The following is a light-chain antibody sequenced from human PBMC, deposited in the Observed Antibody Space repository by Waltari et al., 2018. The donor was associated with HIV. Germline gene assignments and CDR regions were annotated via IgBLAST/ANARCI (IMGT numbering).Light chain of an antibody. CDR2: DAS. V-gene: IGKV1-33*01. J-gene: IGKJ4*01. Sequence: DLHMTPSPSSLSESVGDRVTITCQASQDITNYLNWYQQKPGKAPKLLIYDASSLETGVPSRIGGSGSGTDFTFTISSLQPEDIATYYYQQYDNLPLTFGGGTEVEIK. CDR3: QQYDNLPLT. CDR1: QDITNY.